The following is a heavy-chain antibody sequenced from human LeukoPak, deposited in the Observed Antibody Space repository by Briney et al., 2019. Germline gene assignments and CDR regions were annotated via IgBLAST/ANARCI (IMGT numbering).Heavy chain of an antibody. V-gene: IGHV3-30*02. CDR2: IRYDGSNK. CDR1: GFTFSSYA. CDR3: KIGDSGYDF. J-gene: IGHJ4*02. D-gene: IGHD5-12*01. Sequence: GGSLRLSCAASGFTFSSYAMSWVRQAPGKGLEWVAFIRYDGSNKYHADSVKGRFTISRDNSKNTVYLQMNSLRAEDTAVYYCKIGDSGYDFRGQGTLVTVSS.